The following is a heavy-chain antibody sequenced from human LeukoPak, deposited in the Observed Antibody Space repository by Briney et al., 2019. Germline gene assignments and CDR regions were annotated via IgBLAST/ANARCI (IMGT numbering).Heavy chain of an antibody. D-gene: IGHD2-2*01. CDR3: ARARSIVVVPAASGISMDV. V-gene: IGHV1-69*04. CDR2: IIPILGIA. Sequence: TVKVSCKACGGTFSSYAISWVRQAPGHGLEWMGRIIPILGIANYAQKFQGKVTITADKSTSPAYMELSRLRSEDTAVYYCARARSIVVVPAASGISMDVWGQGTTVTVSS. J-gene: IGHJ6*02. CDR1: GGTFSSYA.